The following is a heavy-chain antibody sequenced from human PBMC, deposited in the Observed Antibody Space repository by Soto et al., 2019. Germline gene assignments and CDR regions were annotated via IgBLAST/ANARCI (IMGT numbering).Heavy chain of an antibody. V-gene: IGHV4-39*01. CDR2: IYYSGST. CDR1: GGSISSGGYY. J-gene: IGHJ6*02. CDR3: ARRGRSAGINYYYYYGMDV. Sequence: SETLSLTCTVSGGSISSGGYYWSWIRQHPGKGLEWIGCIYYSGSTYYNPSLKSRVTISVDTSKNQFSLKLSSVTAADTAVYYCARRGRSAGINYYYYYGMDVWGQGTTVTVSS. D-gene: IGHD1-26*01.